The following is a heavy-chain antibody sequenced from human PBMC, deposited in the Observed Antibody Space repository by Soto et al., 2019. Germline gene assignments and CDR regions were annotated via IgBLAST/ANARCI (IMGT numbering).Heavy chain of an antibody. V-gene: IGHV3-7*03. CDR1: GFTFGDYW. D-gene: IGHD2-8*01. CDR2: LKRDGRER. CDR3: ARDVYEILGRVVRRLDS. Sequence: VGSLRLSCAASGFTFGDYWMTWVRQAPGKGLEWVANLKRDGRERYYVDSVKGRFSVSRDNAKNSLYLQMNNLRPEDTAVYYCARDVYEILGRVVRRLDSWGQGTLVTVSS. J-gene: IGHJ4*02.